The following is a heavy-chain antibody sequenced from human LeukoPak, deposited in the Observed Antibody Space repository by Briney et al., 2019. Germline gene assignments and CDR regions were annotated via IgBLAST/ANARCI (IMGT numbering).Heavy chain of an antibody. Sequence: ASVKVSCKASGFTFTSSAMQWVRQARGQRLEWIGWIVVGSGNTNYAQKFQERVTITRDMSTSTAYMELSSLRSEDTAVYYCAASRRTITPPWEALDIWGQGTMVTVSS. CDR1: GFTFTSSA. CDR3: AASRRTITPPWEALDI. D-gene: IGHD3-3*01. J-gene: IGHJ3*02. V-gene: IGHV1-58*02. CDR2: IVVGSGNT.